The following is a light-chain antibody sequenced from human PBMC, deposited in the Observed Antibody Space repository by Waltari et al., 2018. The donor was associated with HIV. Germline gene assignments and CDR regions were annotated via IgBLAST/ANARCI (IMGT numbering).Light chain of an antibody. J-gene: IGKJ1*01. CDR3: QEYYDIPRT. Sequence: DIVMTQSPDSLVVSLGERATIDCKSSQSVLYGPNNKDYLAWYQQKPGQPPKLLIYRAATRAAGVPDRFSGSGSGTDFTLSISSLQAEDVAVYYCQEYYDIPRTFGQGTKVEIE. CDR1: QSVLYGPNNKDY. V-gene: IGKV4-1*01. CDR2: RAA.